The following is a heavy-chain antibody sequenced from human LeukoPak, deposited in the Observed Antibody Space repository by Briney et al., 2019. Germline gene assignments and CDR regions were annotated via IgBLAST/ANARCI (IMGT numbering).Heavy chain of an antibody. J-gene: IGHJ4*02. D-gene: IGHD1-1*01. CDR1: GFTFSSYS. CDR3: AKVWRGNYYDY. CDR2: ISETGDSK. Sequence: GGSLRLSCAASGFTFSSYSMNWVRQAPGKGLERVSSISETGDSKYYADSVQGRFTISRDNSKNTLYLQMNSLRSEDTALYYCAKVWRGNYYDYWGQGTLVTVSS. V-gene: IGHV3-23*01.